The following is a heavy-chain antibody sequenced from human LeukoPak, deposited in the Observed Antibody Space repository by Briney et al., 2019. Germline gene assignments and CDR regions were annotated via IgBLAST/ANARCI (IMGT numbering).Heavy chain of an antibody. CDR1: GYTFSDYY. Sequence: ASVKVSCKASGYTFSDYYIHWVRQAPGQGLDWMGWINPNSGATNYPQKFQGRITMTRDTSISTAYMVLSRLRSDDTAMYYCAKDGPADCGGDCYSPDYWGQGGLVTVSS. V-gene: IGHV1-2*02. D-gene: IGHD2-21*02. CDR2: INPNSGAT. J-gene: IGHJ4*02. CDR3: AKDGPADCGGDCYSPDY.